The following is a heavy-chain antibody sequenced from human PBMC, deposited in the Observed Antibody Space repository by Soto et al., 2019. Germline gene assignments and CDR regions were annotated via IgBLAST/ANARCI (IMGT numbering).Heavy chain of an antibody. D-gene: IGHD3-22*01. CDR2: ISAYNGNT. CDR3: ARARQDYYDSSGYYSFDY. Sequence: GASVKVSCKASGYTFTSYGISWVRQAPGQGLEWMGWISAYNGNTNYAQKLQGRVTMTTDTSTSTAYMELRSLRSDDTAVYYCARARQDYYDSSGYYSFDYWGQGTLVTVSS. V-gene: IGHV1-18*01. CDR1: GYTFTSYG. J-gene: IGHJ4*02.